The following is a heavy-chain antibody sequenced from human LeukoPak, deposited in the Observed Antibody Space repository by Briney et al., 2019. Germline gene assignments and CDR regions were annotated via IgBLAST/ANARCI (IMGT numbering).Heavy chain of an antibody. D-gene: IGHD3-22*01. CDR3: ARDMTRYDSSGYYYIDY. CDR1: GYTFTGYF. V-gene: IGHV1-2*02. Sequence: ASVKVSCKASGYTFTGYFIHWMRQAPGQGLEWMGWINPNSGGTEYAQKLQGRVTMTTDTSTSTAYMELRSLRSDDTAVYYCARDMTRYDSSGYYYIDYWGQGTLVTVSS. CDR2: INPNSGGT. J-gene: IGHJ4*02.